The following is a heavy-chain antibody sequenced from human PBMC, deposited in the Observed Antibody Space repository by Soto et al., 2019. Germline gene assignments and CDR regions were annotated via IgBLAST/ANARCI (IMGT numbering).Heavy chain of an antibody. CDR3: VKYRTVTTTWAIDYYGMDV. D-gene: IGHD6-6*01. CDR1: GGSITTGHYY. J-gene: IGHJ6*04. V-gene: IGHV4-39*01. CDR2: IYYSGDS. Sequence: QLQLQESGPGLVKPSETLSLTCTVSGGSITTGHYYWAWIRQSPGKGLEWIGSIYYSGDSYYNPSLKARATMSVDTTDNQFFLELRSVTAADTSVYFCVKYRTVTTTWAIDYYGMDVWGEGTTVTVAS.